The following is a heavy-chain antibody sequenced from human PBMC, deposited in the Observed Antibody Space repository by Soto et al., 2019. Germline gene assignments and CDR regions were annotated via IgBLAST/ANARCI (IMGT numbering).Heavy chain of an antibody. V-gene: IGHV3-30-3*01. CDR3: ARVSRGVVGRGAFDL. J-gene: IGHJ3*01. CDR1: GFTFSTYA. Sequence: QVKLVESGGGVVQPGRSLRLSCAASGFTFSTYALHWVRQAPGEGLEWVALISYDGSNKNYTDSVKGRFTVSRDTSKRTLYLQLNSLRAEDMAVYYCARVSRGVVGRGAFDLWGQGTMVTVSS. CDR2: ISYDGSNK. D-gene: IGHD3-10*01.